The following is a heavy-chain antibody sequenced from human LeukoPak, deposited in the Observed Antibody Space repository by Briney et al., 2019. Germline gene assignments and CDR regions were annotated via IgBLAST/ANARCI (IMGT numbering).Heavy chain of an antibody. CDR2: ISGSGGST. J-gene: IGHJ4*02. D-gene: IGHD2-2*01. CDR1: GFTFSSYA. V-gene: IGHV3-23*01. CDR3: AKCLRGDIVVVPAAMFN. Sequence: PGGSLRLSCAASGFTFSSYAMSWVRQAPGKGLEWVSAISGSGGSTYYADSVKGRFTISRDNSKNTLYLQMNSLRAEDTAVYYCAKCLRGDIVVVPAAMFNWGQGTLVTVSS.